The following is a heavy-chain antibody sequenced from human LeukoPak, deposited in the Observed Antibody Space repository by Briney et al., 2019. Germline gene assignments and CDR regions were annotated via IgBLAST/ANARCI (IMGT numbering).Heavy chain of an antibody. Sequence: SETLSLTCTVSGGSISSYYWSWIRQPPGKRLEWIGYIYYTGSTNYNPSLKRRVTISVDTSKNQFSLKLNSVTAADTAVYYCARRPSYFGELPFDPWGQGTLVTVSS. CDR2: IYYTGST. V-gene: IGHV4-59*08. CDR3: ARRPSYFGELPFDP. D-gene: IGHD3-10*01. J-gene: IGHJ5*02. CDR1: GGSISSYY.